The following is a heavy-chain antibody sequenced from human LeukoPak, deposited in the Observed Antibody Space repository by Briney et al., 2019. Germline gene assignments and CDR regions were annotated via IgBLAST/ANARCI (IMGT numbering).Heavy chain of an antibody. D-gene: IGHD3-3*01. J-gene: IGHJ6*03. Sequence: SETLSLTCTVSGGSISSSSYYWGWIRQPPGKGLEWIGSNSGSTYYNPSLKSRVTISVDTSKNQFSLKLSSVTAADTAVYYCARDRSVDFWSGPTYYYYMGVWGKGTTVTVSS. CDR1: GGSISSSSYY. V-gene: IGHV4-39*07. CDR2: NSGST. CDR3: ARDRSVDFWSGPTYYYYMGV.